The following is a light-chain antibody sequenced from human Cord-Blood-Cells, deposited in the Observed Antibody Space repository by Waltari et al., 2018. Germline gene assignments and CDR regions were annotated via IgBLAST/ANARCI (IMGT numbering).Light chain of an antibody. CDR2: AAS. V-gene: IGKV1-39*01. CDR1: QSISIY. J-gene: IGKJ1*01. CDR3: QQSYSTPPT. Sequence: DIQMTQTPSSLSASVGDRVTITCRARQSISIYLNWYQQKPGKAPKLLIYAASSLQSGVPSRFSGSGSGTDFTLTISSLQPEDFATYYCQQSYSTPPTFGQGTKVEIK.